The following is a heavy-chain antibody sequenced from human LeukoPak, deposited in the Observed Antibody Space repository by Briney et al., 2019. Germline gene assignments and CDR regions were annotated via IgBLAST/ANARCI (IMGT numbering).Heavy chain of an antibody. D-gene: IGHD2-2*01. J-gene: IGHJ4*02. V-gene: IGHV1-69*04. CDR3: AREAVISVVVPATFDY. CDR2: IIPILGIA. CDR1: GGTSSSYA. Sequence: SVKVSCKASGGTSSSYAISWVRQAPGQGLEWMGRIIPILGIANYAQKFQGRVTITADKSTSTAYMELSSLRSEDTAVYYCAREAVISVVVPATFDYWGQGTLVTVSS.